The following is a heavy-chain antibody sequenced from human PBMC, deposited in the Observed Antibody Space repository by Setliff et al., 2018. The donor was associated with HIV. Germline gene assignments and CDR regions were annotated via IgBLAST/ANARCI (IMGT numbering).Heavy chain of an antibody. CDR1: GGSISSGSYY. V-gene: IGHV4-61*02. CDR2: IYTSGST. CDR3: ARDRNYYDSSVFDY. D-gene: IGHD3-22*01. Sequence: PSETLSLTCTVSGGSISSGSYYWSWIRQPAGKGLEWIGRIYTSGSTNHNPSLKSRVTISVDTSKNQFSLKLSSVTAADTAVYYCARDRNYYDSSVFDYWGQGTLVTVSS. J-gene: IGHJ4*02.